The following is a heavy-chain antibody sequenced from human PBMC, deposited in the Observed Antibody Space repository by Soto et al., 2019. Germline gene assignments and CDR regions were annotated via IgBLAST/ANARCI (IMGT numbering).Heavy chain of an antibody. J-gene: IGHJ4*02. CDR2: IYYSGIT. CDR3: ARERRDGYKHYFDY. D-gene: IGHD5-12*01. Sequence: QVQLQESGPGLVKPSETLSLMCTVSGGSISSSYWSWIRQPPGKGLEWIGYIYYSGITNYNPSLQSRVTTTVDTSKNQFSLKLSSVTAADTAVYYCARERRDGYKHYFDYWGQGTLVTVSS. CDR1: GGSISSSY. V-gene: IGHV4-59*01.